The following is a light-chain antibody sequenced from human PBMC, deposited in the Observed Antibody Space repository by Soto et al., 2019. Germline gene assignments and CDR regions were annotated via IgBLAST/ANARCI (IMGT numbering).Light chain of an antibody. Sequence: EVVMTQSPAALSVSPGERATLSCRASQSVSSSYLAWYQQKPGQAPRLLIYGASTRATGIPDRFSGSGSGTDFTLTISSLQPEDFATYYCQQLNSYPPTFGQGTRREIK. J-gene: IGKJ5*01. CDR2: GAS. V-gene: IGKV3-15*01. CDR3: QQLNSYPPT. CDR1: QSVSSSY.